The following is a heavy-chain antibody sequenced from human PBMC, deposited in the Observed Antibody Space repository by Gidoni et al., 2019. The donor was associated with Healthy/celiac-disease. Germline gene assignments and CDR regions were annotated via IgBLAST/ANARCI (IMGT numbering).Heavy chain of an antibody. D-gene: IGHD6-6*01. CDR1: VFTFSSYA. Sequence: EVQLLESGGGLVQPGGSLRLSCAASVFTFSSYAMSWVRQAPGKGLEWVSAISGSGGSTYYADSGKGRFTISRDNSKNTLYLQMNSRRAEDTAVYYCATARLKLYYGMDVWGQGTTVTVSS. V-gene: IGHV3-23*01. J-gene: IGHJ6*02. CDR2: ISGSGGST. CDR3: ATARLKLYYGMDV.